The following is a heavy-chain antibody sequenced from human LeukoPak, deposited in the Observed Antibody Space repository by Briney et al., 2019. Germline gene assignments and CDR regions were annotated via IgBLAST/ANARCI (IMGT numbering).Heavy chain of an antibody. D-gene: IGHD3-3*01. V-gene: IGHV4-59*01. J-gene: IGHJ3*02. CDR1: GCSISSYY. CDR2: IYYSGST. CDR3: ARETSITIFGVVTATYDAFDI. Sequence: SETLSLTCTVSGCSISSYYWSWIRQPPGKGLEWIGYIYYSGSTNYNPSLKSRVTISVDKSKNQLSLQLSSVTAADTAVYYCARETSITIFGVVTATYDAFDIWGQGTMVTVSS.